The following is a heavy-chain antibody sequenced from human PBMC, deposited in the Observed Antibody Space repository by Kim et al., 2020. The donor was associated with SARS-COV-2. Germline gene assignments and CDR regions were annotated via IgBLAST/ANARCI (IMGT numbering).Heavy chain of an antibody. D-gene: IGHD3-16*02. V-gene: IGHV7-4-1*02. J-gene: IGHJ4*02. CDR3: ARVIWGSHRYTDS. CDR2: INTDTGNP. Sequence: ASVKVSCKASGYTFTNYAISWVRQAPGQGLEWMGWINTDTGNPTYAQAFTGRFVFSVDTSVSTTYLQISSLKAEDTALYYCARVIWGSHRYTDSWGQGTL. CDR1: GYTFTNYA.